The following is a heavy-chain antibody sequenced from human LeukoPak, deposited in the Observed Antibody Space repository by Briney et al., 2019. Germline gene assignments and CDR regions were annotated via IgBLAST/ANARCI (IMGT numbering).Heavy chain of an antibody. V-gene: IGHV4-61*02. J-gene: IGHJ6*03. Sequence: SETLSLTCTVSGSSISSSSYYWGWIRQPAGKGLEWIGRIYTSGSTNYNPSLKSRVTISVDTSKNQFSLKLSSVTAADTAVYYCARDSPGYSYGWNYYYYMDVWGKGTTVTISS. D-gene: IGHD5-18*01. CDR2: IYTSGST. CDR3: ARDSPGYSYGWNYYYYMDV. CDR1: GSSISSSSYY.